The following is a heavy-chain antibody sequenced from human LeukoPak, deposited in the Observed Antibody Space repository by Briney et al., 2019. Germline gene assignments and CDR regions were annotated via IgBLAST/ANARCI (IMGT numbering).Heavy chain of an antibody. CDR2: ISGSGERT. V-gene: IGHV3-23*01. J-gene: IGHJ4*02. CDR1: GFMFSNYA. D-gene: IGHD1-26*01. CDR3: VSQSYSGSDNYYFHY. Sequence: GGSLRLSCVTSGFMFSNYAMSWVRQAPGKGMEWVSIISGSGERTYYADSVKGRLTVSRDNSKNTVCLQMKSLRAEDTAVYYCVSQSYSGSDNYYFHYWGQGTLVAVSS.